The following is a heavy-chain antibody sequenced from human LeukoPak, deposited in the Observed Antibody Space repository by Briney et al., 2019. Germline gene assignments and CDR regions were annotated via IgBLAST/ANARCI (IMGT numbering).Heavy chain of an antibody. J-gene: IGHJ3*02. Sequence: GGSLRLSCAASGFTFDDYAMHWVRQAPGKGLEWVSGISWNSGSIGYADSVKGRFTISRDNAKNSLYLQMNSLRAEDMALYYCAKDASSWGTVREYSDAFDIWGQGTMVTVSS. CDR2: ISWNSGSI. D-gene: IGHD6-13*01. V-gene: IGHV3-9*03. CDR1: GFTFDDYA. CDR3: AKDASSWGTVREYSDAFDI.